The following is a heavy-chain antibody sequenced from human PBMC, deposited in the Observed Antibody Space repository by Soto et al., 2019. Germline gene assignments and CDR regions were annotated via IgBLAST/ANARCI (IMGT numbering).Heavy chain of an antibody. CDR2: ISWNSGSI. V-gene: IGHV3-9*01. Sequence: PGGSLRLSCAASGFTFDDYAMHWFRQAPGKGLEWVASISWNSGSIGYADSVKGRFTISRDNAKNSLSLQMNSLRPEDTALYYCVIDKWNNNTWYLDYWGQGTLVTVSS. D-gene: IGHD6-13*01. CDR1: GFTFDDYA. CDR3: VIDKWNNNTWYLDY. J-gene: IGHJ4*02.